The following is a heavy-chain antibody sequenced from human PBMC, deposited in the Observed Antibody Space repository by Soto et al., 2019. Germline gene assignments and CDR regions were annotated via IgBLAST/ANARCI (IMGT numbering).Heavy chain of an antibody. CDR3: ARRGYSNNWYDY. D-gene: IGHD2-21*01. J-gene: IGHJ5*01. Sequence: GESLKISCKASGYTFTTYWIAWVRQLPGKGLEWMGIFYHDDSNIRYSPSFQGQVTISADRSISTAYLQWSSLEASDTAMYYCARRGYSNNWYDYWCQGTLVTVSS. V-gene: IGHV5-51*01. CDR1: GYTFTTYW. CDR2: FYHDDSNI.